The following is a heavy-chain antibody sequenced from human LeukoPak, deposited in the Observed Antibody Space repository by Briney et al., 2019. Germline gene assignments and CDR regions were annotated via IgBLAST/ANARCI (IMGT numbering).Heavy chain of an antibody. CDR2: INHSGST. CDR1: GGSFSGYY. J-gene: IGHJ4*02. CDR3: ARRAARYTPRGYFDY. V-gene: IGHV4-34*01. Sequence: SETLSLTCAVYGGSFSGYYWSWIRQPPGKGLEWIGEINHSGSTNYNPSLKSRVTISVDTSKNQFSLKLSSVTAADTAVYYCARRAARYTPRGYFDYWGQGTLVTVS. D-gene: IGHD6-6*01.